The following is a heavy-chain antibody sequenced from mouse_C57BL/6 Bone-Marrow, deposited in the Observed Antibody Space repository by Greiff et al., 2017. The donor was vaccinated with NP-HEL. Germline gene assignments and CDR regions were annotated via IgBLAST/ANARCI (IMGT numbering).Heavy chain of an antibody. V-gene: IGHV1-18*01. CDR3: ARAYWFAY. D-gene: IGHD6-5*01. J-gene: IGHJ3*01. CDR1: GYTFTDYN. CDR2: INPNNGGT. Sequence: VQLKESGPELVKPGASVKIPCKASGYTFTDYNMDWVKQSHGKSLEWIGDINPNNGGTIYNQKFKGKATLTVDKSSSTAYMELRSLTSEDTAVYYCARAYWFAYWGQGTLVTVSA.